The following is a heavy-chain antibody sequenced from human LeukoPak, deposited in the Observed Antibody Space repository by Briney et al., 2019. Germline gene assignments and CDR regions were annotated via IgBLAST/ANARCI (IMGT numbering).Heavy chain of an antibody. V-gene: IGHV1-8*02. J-gene: IGHJ4*02. D-gene: IGHD1-1*01. CDR3: ARVSGSGFDY. CDR2: MNPNSGNT. Sequence: ASVKVSCKASGYTFSGYYIHWVRQAPGQGLEWMGWMNPNSGNTGYAQKFQGRVTMTRNTSISTAYMELSSLRSEDTAVYYCARVSGSGFDYWGQGTLVTVSS. CDR1: GYTFSGYY.